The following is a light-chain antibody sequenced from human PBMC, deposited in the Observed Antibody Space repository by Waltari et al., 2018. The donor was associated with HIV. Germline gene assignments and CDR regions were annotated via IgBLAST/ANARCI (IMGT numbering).Light chain of an antibody. CDR3: QQRHSWPLS. V-gene: IGKV3-11*01. Sequence: EIALTQSPVDLSLSPGDRATLSCRANLTIVNYLGWYQQKPGQGTSLLIYDASKRVTGVPVRFSGSGSGTDFSLIINNIQPEDSAVYYCQQRHSWPLSFGGGTKVEI. J-gene: IGKJ4*01. CDR2: DAS. CDR1: LTIVNY.